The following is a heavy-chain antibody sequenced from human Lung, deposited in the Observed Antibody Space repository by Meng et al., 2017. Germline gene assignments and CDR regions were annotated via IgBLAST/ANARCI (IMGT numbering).Heavy chain of an antibody. CDR3: ARIITTDAFDI. Sequence: GESLKISCTGSGYSFSSYWIGWVRQVPGKGLEWMGIIYPGDSDTRYSPSFQGQVTISGDKSISTAYLQWSSLKASDTAMSDCARIITTDAFDIWGQGTMVTVSS. D-gene: IGHD3-22*01. CDR1: GYSFSSYW. CDR2: IYPGDSDT. J-gene: IGHJ3*02. V-gene: IGHV5-51*01.